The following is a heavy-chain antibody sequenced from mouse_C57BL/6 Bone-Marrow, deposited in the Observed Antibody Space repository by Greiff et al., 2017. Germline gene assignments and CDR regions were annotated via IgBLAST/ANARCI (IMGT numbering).Heavy chain of an antibody. CDR3: ARYHYDSAWFAY. D-gene: IGHD2-4*01. V-gene: IGHV1-64*01. Sequence: VQLQQPGAELVKPGATVKLSCKASGYTFTSYWMHWVKQRPGQGLEWIGMIHPNSGSTNYNEKFKSKATLTVDKSSSTAYMQLSSLTSEDSAVYYCARYHYDSAWFAYWGQGTLVTVSA. CDR1: GYTFTSYW. CDR2: IHPNSGST. J-gene: IGHJ3*01.